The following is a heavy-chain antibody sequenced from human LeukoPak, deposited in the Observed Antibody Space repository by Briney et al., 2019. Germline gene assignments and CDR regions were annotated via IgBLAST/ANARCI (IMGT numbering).Heavy chain of an antibody. CDR2: ISSVGDST. V-gene: IGHV3-23*01. D-gene: IGHD5-12*01. CDR3: ATESKWLPTY. J-gene: IGHJ4*02. CDR1: GFTFSDYA. Sequence: GESLRLSCAASGFTFSDYAVGWVRQAPGKGLEWISDISSVGDSTHYADSVKGRFTISRDNSKNIMYLQMNSLRAEDTAVYYCATESKWLPTYWGQGTLVTVSS.